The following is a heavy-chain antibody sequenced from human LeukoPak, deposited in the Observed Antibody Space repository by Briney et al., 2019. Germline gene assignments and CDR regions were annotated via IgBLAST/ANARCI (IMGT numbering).Heavy chain of an antibody. J-gene: IGHJ4*02. CDR1: GFTVSSNY. D-gene: IGHD4-17*01. V-gene: IGHV3-53*01. CDR2: IYSGGRT. Sequence: GGSLRLSCAASGFTVSSNYMSWVRQAPGKGLEWVSVIYSGGRTYYADSVKGRFTISRDSSKNTLYLQMNSLRAEDTAVYYCVRGDYGDYTLFDYWGQGTLVTVSS. CDR3: VRGDYGDYTLFDY.